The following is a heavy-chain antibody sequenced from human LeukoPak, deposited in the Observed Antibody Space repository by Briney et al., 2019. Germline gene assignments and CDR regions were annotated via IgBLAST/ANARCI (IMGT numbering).Heavy chain of an antibody. V-gene: IGHV4-38-2*02. D-gene: IGHD4-17*01. CDR2: IYHSGST. Sequence: PSETLSLTCTVSGSSIGGVYYWGWIRQPPGMGLEWIGSIYHSGSTNYNPSFKSRVTISADTSKSQFSLKLSSVTAADTAIYYCVTGATVTTLYYFDYWGQGTLVTVSS. CDR3: VTGATVTTLYYFDY. J-gene: IGHJ4*02. CDR1: GSSIGGVYY.